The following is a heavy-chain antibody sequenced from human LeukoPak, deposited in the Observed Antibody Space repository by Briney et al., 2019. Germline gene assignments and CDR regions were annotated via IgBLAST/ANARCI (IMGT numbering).Heavy chain of an antibody. V-gene: IGHV4-4*07. CDR2: IYTSGGT. J-gene: IGHJ6*03. Sequence: SETLSLTCTVSGGSISSYYWSWIRQPAGKGLEWIGRIYTSGGTNYNPSLKSRVTISVDKSRKQFSLQLSSVTAADTAVYYCARHLGGYSYYYMDVWGKGTTVTVSS. CDR1: GGSISSYY. D-gene: IGHD3-16*01. CDR3: ARHLGGYSYYYMDV.